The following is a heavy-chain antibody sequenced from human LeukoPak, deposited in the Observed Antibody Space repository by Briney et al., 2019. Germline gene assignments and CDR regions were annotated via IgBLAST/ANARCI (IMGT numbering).Heavy chain of an antibody. CDR3: ARDKVVVAASGKYYFDY. CDR1: GGSISSYY. D-gene: IGHD2-15*01. J-gene: IGHJ4*02. CDR2: ITASGST. V-gene: IGHV4-4*07. Sequence: SETLSLTCTVSGGSISSYYWSWIRQPPGKGLEWIGRITASGSTNYTPSLRSRVTISVDKSKNQLFLRLASVTAADTAVYYCARDKVVVAASGKYYFDYWGQGTLVAVSS.